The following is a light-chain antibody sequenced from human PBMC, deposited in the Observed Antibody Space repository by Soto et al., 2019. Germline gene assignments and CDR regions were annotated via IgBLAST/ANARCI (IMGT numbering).Light chain of an antibody. V-gene: IGLV1-51*01. CDR3: GTWDSSLSAGPYV. CDR2: DNN. J-gene: IGLJ1*01. CDR1: SSNIGNNY. Sequence: QSVLTQPPSVSAAPGQKVPISCSGSSSNIGNNYVSWYQQLPGTAPKLLIYDNNKRPSGIPDRFSGSKSGTSATLGITGLQTGDEADYYCGTWDSSLSAGPYVFGTGTKLTVL.